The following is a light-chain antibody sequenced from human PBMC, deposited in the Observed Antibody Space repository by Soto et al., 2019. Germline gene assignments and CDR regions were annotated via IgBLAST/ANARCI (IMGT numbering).Light chain of an antibody. CDR2: AAA. V-gene: IGKV1-8*01. Sequence: AIQMTQSPSSLSASTGDRVTITCRASQGISSYLAWYQQKPGRAAHLLLYAAATLQSGVVSRLCGGGCATTFFTITSSLLYADFVTYYCLQHNNYPPTFGQGTRLEIK. CDR1: QGISSY. CDR3: LQHNNYPPT. J-gene: IGKJ5*01.